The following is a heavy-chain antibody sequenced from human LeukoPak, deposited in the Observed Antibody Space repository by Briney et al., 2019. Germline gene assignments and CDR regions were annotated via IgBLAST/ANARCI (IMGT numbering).Heavy chain of an antibody. D-gene: IGHD3-9*01. CDR3: ARHGSRLGYYFDY. V-gene: IGHV4-59*08. J-gene: IGHJ4*02. Sequence: PSETLSLTCTVSGGSISSYYWSWIRQPPGMGLEWLGNINYSGSTNYNPSLESRVTISVDMSKKQFSLKLSAVTTADTAVYYCARHGSRLGYYFDYWGQGTLVTVSS. CDR2: INYSGST. CDR1: GGSISSYY.